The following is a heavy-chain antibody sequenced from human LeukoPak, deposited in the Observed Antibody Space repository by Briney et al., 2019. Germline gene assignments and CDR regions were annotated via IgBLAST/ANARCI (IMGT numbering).Heavy chain of an antibody. CDR2: INPKSGVT. V-gene: IGHV1-2*02. CDR3: ARARYSGYDPLDF. D-gene: IGHD5-12*01. CDR1: GYTFTGYY. J-gene: IGHJ4*02. Sequence: ASVKVSCKTSGYTFTGYYMHWVRQAPGQGLEWMGWINPKSGVTNYAQRFQGRVTMDRDTPISTVYMEVRGLRSDDTAVYYCARARYSGYDPLDFWGQGTLVTVSS.